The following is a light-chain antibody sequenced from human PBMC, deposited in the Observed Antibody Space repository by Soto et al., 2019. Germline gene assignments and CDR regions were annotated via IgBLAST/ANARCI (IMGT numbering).Light chain of an antibody. Sequence: DVQMTQSPSSLSASVGDRVTITCRASQGIKKYLAWYQQKPGKVPKLLIYAASTLQSGVPSRFSGSGSGTDFTLTISSLQPEDVATYYCQKYDSAPWTFGQGTKVDIK. J-gene: IGKJ1*01. CDR3: QKYDSAPWT. CDR2: AAS. V-gene: IGKV1-27*01. CDR1: QGIKKY.